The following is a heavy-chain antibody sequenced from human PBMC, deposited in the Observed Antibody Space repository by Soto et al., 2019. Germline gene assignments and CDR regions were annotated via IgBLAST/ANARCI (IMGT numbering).Heavy chain of an antibody. CDR3: AREYCSSTSCLNWFDP. CDR2: ISSSSSTI. J-gene: IGHJ5*02. CDR1: GFTFSIYS. V-gene: IGHV3-48*01. D-gene: IGHD2-2*01. Sequence: PGGSLRLSCAACGFTFSIYSMNWVRQAPGKGLEWVSYISSSSSTIYYADSVKGRFTISRDNAKNSLYLQMNSLRAEDTAVYYCAREYCSSTSCLNWFDPWGQGTLVTVSS.